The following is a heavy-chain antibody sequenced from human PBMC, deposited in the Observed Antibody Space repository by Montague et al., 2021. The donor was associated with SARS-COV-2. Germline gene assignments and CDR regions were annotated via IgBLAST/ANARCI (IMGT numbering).Heavy chain of an antibody. CDR1: GDSVSHDF. Sequence: SETLSLTYTVSGDSVSHDFWTWIRQPPGKGLEWIGYVYYSRSSSYNPSLRGRVSIAVDTSKNQFSLRLSTVTAADTAIYYCVRDPAPSGSGTFCDYWGQGTLVAVSS. J-gene: IGHJ4*02. CDR3: VRDPAPSGSGTFCDY. D-gene: IGHD1-26*01. V-gene: IGHV4-59*02. CDR2: VYYSRSS.